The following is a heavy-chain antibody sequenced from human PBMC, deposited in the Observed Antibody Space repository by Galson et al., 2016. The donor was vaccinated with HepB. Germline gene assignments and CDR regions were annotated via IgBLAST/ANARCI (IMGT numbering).Heavy chain of an antibody. V-gene: IGHV1-69*13. Sequence: SVKVSCKASGDTFSSYAISWVRQAPGQGLEWMGGIIPIFGTTNYAQKFQGRVTITADESTSTAYMGLSSLRSEDTAVYYCARDPGVAAAGHYNGLDVWGQGTTVTVSS. CDR2: IIPIFGTT. CDR3: ARDPGVAAAGHYNGLDV. J-gene: IGHJ6*02. CDR1: GDTFSSYA. D-gene: IGHD6-13*01.